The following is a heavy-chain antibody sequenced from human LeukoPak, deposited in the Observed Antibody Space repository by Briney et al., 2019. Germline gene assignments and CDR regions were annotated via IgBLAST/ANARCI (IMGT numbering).Heavy chain of an antibody. Sequence: PSETLSLTCTVSGGSINSGSYYWSWIRQPAGKGPEWIGRIYTSGSTNYNPSLKSRVTISVDTSRNQFSLKLSSVTAADTAVYYCARVGGSSWNSFDYWGQGTLVTVSS. CDR2: IYTSGST. V-gene: IGHV4-61*02. CDR3: ARVGGSSWNSFDY. J-gene: IGHJ4*02. D-gene: IGHD6-13*01. CDR1: GGSINSGSYY.